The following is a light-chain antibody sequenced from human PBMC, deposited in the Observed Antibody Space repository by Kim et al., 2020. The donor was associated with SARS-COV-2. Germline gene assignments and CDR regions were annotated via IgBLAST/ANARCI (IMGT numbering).Light chain of an antibody. CDR1: YSLLYSSNNRNY. J-gene: IGKJ1*01. Sequence: DVVLTQSPDSLAVSLGERATINCKSSYSLLYSSNNRNYLGWYQQKPEQPPKLLIYCASTRESGVPDRFSGSGSGTDFSLTISSLQAEDVAVYYCQQYIHYPPTFGQGTKVDIK. CDR3: QQYIHYPPT. V-gene: IGKV4-1*01. CDR2: CAS.